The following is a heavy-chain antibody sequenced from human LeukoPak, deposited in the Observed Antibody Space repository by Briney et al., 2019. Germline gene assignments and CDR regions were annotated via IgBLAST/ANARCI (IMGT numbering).Heavy chain of an antibody. CDR3: ARDWNQLLYNWYDS. D-gene: IGHD2-21*01. CDR2: ISGSGSTI. CDR1: GFIFSGYY. V-gene: IGHV3-11*01. Sequence: GSLRLSCVASGFIFSGYYMAWIRQSPGKGLEWVSYISGSGSTISYADSVKGRFTISRDNAKNSLYLQMNSLRPEDTAMYYCARDWNQLLYNWYDSWGQGTLVTVSS. J-gene: IGHJ5*01.